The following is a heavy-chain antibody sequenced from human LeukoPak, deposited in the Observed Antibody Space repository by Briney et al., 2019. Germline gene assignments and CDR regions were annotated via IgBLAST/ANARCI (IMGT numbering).Heavy chain of an antibody. CDR2: ISSSGSTI. CDR3: ARVTDGASGDY. D-gene: IGHD3-10*01. J-gene: IGHJ4*02. CDR1: GFTFSDYY. Sequence: GGSLRLSCVASGFTFSDYYMSWIRQAPGKGLEWVSYISSSGSTIYYADSVKGRSTISRDNAKNSLCLQMNSLRAEDTAVYYCARVTDGASGDYWGQGTLVTVSS. V-gene: IGHV3-11*01.